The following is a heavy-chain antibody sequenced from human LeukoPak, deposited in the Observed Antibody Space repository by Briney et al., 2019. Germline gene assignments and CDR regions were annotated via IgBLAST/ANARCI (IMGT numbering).Heavy chain of an antibody. Sequence: GGSLRLSCAASGFTFSSYWMNWVRRAPGKGLEWVSGFSGSGSNTYYADSVKGRFTISRDNSKNTLYLQMNSLRAEDTAVYYCAKSIMTPDSYWGQGTLVTVSS. D-gene: IGHD2-8*01. CDR3: AKSIMTPDSY. CDR2: FSGSGSNT. CDR1: GFTFSSYW. V-gene: IGHV3-23*01. J-gene: IGHJ4*02.